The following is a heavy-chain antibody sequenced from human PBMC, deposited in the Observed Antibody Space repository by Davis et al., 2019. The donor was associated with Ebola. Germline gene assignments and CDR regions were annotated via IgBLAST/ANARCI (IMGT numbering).Heavy chain of an antibody. J-gene: IGHJ4*02. V-gene: IGHV5-51*01. Sequence: GESLKISCQASGYSFSSYWIGWVRQLPGKGLEWMGIIYPGDSDTRYSPSFQGQVTISADKSISTAYLQWSSLKASDTAMYYCARRVTGYCSSTSCSYYFDYWGQGTLVTVSS. CDR1: GYSFSSYW. D-gene: IGHD2-2*01. CDR3: ARRVTGYCSSTSCSYYFDY. CDR2: IYPGDSDT.